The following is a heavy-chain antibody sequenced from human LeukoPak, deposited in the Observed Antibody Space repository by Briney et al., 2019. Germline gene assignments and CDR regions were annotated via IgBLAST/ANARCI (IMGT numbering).Heavy chain of an antibody. CDR1: GGSFSGYY. V-gene: IGHV4-34*01. J-gene: IGHJ4*02. CDR3: ARAATIYGVPDY. CDR2: INHSGST. Sequence: PSETLSLTCAVYGGSFSGYYWSWIRQPPGKGLEWIGEINHSGSTNYNPSLKSRVTISVDTSKNQSSLKLSSVTAADTAVYYCARAATIYGVPDYWGQGTLVTVSS. D-gene: IGHD4-17*01.